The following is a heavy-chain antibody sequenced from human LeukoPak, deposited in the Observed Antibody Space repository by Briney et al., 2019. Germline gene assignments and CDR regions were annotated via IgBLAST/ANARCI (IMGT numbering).Heavy chain of an antibody. J-gene: IGHJ5*02. V-gene: IGHV3-9*03. CDR3: AKGYSSSWFAWFDP. CDR1: GFTFNDYA. CDR2: ISWNSGSI. D-gene: IGHD6-13*01. Sequence: HPGESLSLSCAASGFTFNDYAMHWVRHPPGKGLGWVSVISWNSGSIGYADSVKGRFTISRDNAKNSLYLQMNSLRAEDMALYYCAKGYSSSWFAWFDPWGQGTLVTVSS.